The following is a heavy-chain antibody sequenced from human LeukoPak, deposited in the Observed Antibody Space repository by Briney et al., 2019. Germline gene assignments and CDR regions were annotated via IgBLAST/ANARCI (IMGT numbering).Heavy chain of an antibody. Sequence: GGSLRLSCAASGFTFSSYSMNWVRQAPGKGLEWVSSISSSSSYIYYADSVKGRFTISRDNAKNSLCLQMNSLRAEDTAAYYCAREFPGVGKFDYWGQGTLVTVSS. CDR2: ISSSSSYI. V-gene: IGHV3-21*01. D-gene: IGHD3-3*01. J-gene: IGHJ4*02. CDR3: AREFPGVGKFDY. CDR1: GFTFSSYS.